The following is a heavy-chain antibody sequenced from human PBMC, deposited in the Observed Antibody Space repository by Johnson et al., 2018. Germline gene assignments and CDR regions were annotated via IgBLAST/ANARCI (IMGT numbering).Heavy chain of an antibody. CDR3: ARVRNYALDV. Sequence: QVQLQESGPGQVKPSETLSLTCIVSGGSVISDSYHWNWIRQPPGKGLEWIGYLNYRGSTKFNPSLKSRVTISVDTSKNQFSLEMTSVSAADTAMYYCARVRNYALDVWGLGATVTVSS. CDR2: LNYRGST. J-gene: IGHJ6*02. CDR1: GGSVISDSYH. D-gene: IGHD3-9*01. V-gene: IGHV4-61*01.